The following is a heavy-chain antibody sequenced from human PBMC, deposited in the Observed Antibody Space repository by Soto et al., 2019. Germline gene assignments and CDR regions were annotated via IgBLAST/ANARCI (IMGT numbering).Heavy chain of an antibody. CDR2: IDPSDSDT. J-gene: IGHJ6*02. V-gene: IGHV5-51*01. Sequence: GESLKISCKGSGYSFTSYWISWVRQMPGKGLEWMGRIDPSDSDTRYSPSFQGQVTISADKSISTAYLQWSSLKASDTAMYYCARHGNPRREMATPYYYYYGMDVWGQGTTVTVSS. D-gene: IGHD5-12*01. CDR3: ARHGNPRREMATPYYYYYGMDV. CDR1: GYSFTSYW.